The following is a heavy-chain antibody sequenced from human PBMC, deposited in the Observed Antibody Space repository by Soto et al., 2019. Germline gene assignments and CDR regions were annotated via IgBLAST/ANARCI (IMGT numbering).Heavy chain of an antibody. CDR3: ARRRGWSSGWLY. V-gene: IGHV4-34*01. D-gene: IGHD6-19*01. CDR1: GGSFSGYY. CDR2: INHSGST. J-gene: IGHJ4*02. Sequence: PSETLSLTCAVYGGSFSGYYWSWIRQPPGKGLEWIGEINHSGSTNYNPSLKSRVTISVDTSKNQFSLKLSSVTAADTAVYYCARRRGWSSGWLYWGQGTLVTVSS.